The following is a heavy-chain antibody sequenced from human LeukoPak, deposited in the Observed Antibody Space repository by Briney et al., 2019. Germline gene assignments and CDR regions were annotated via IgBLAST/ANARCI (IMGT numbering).Heavy chain of an antibody. CDR3: ARDYITAMVSYYYYGMDV. D-gene: IGHD5-18*01. V-gene: IGHV1-2*02. J-gene: IGHJ6*02. CDR1: GYTFTGYY. Sequence: GASVKVSCKASGYTFTGYYMHWVRQAPGQGLEWMGWINPNSGGTNYAQKFQGRVTMTRDTSISTAYIELSRLRSDDTAVYYCARDYITAMVSYYYYGMDVWGQGTTVTVSS. CDR2: INPNSGGT.